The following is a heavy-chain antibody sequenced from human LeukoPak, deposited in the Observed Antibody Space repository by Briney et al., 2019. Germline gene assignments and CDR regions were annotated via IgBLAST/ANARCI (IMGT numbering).Heavy chain of an antibody. CDR2: IIPILGIA. Sequence: SVKVSCKASGGTFSSYTISWVRQAPGQGLEWMGRIIPILGIANYAQKFQGRVTITADKSTSTAYMELSSLRSEDTAVYYCARDHNYADFKYYYYGMDVWGQGTTVTVSS. J-gene: IGHJ6*02. D-gene: IGHD4-17*01. CDR1: GGTFSSYT. CDR3: ARDHNYADFKYYYYGMDV. V-gene: IGHV1-69*04.